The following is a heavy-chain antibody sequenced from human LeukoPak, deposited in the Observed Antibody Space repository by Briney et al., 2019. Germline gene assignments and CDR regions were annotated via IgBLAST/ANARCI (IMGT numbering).Heavy chain of an antibody. CDR1: GGSISSSSYY. D-gene: IGHD6-13*01. J-gene: IGHJ4*02. CDR3: ARVGDSSSLSVDY. CDR2: IYYSGST. Sequence: TSETLSLTCTVSGGSISSSSYYWGWIRQPPGKGLEWIGSIYYSGSTYYNPSLKSRVTISVDTSKNQFSLKLSSVTAADTAVYYCARVGDSSSLSVDYWGQGTLVTVSS. V-gene: IGHV4-39*07.